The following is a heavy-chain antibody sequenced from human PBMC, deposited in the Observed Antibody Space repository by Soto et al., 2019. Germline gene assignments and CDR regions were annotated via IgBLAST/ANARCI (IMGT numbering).Heavy chain of an antibody. CDR2: IYPGDSDT. D-gene: IGHD6-6*01. V-gene: IGHV5-51*01. CDR1: GYSFTSYW. Sequence: GESLKISCKGSGYSFTSYWIGWVRQMPGKGLEWMGIIYPGDSDTRYSPSFQGQVTISADKSISTAYLQWSSLKASGTAMYYCARHNEGYSSSSPFDYWGQGTLVTVSS. CDR3: ARHNEGYSSSSPFDY. J-gene: IGHJ4*02.